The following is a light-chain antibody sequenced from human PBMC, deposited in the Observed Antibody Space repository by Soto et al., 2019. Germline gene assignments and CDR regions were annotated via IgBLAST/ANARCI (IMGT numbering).Light chain of an antibody. V-gene: IGKV3-15*01. J-gene: IGKJ4*01. Sequence: EIVLTQSPATLSVSPGERATLSCRASQPINNNLAWYQHKSGLPPRLLIYSASTRATGIPVRFSGSGSGTDFTLTISGLQSEDFAVYYCQHYNDWPLLTFGGGTKVEIK. CDR3: QHYNDWPLLT. CDR2: SAS. CDR1: QPINNN.